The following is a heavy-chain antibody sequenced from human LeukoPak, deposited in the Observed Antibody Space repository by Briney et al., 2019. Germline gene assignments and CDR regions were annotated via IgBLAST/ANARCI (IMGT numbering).Heavy chain of an antibody. J-gene: IGHJ2*01. CDR2: IYTSGNT. CDR3: ARVYGGWPRWYFEL. D-gene: IGHD4-23*01. CDR1: GGSINGYY. Sequence: KPSETLSLTCTVSGGSINGYYWSWIRQPAGKGLEWIGRIYTSGNTNYNPSLKSRVTMSLDTSKNQFFLKLNFVTAADTAVYYCARVYGGWPRWYFELWGRGTLVTVSS. V-gene: IGHV4-4*07.